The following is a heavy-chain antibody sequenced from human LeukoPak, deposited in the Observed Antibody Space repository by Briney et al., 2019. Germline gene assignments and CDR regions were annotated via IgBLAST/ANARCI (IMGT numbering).Heavy chain of an antibody. CDR3: TKGPTTTIQN. D-gene: IGHD4-17*01. CDR1: GFTFRSYV. J-gene: IGHJ4*02. CDR2: IRSDGSNK. Sequence: GGSLRLSCAASGFTFRSYVMHWVRQAPGKGLEWVAFIRSDGSNKSYGDSVEGRFTISRDNSKNTMYLEMSSLRPEDTAVYHCTKGPTTTIQNWGQGILVTVSS. V-gene: IGHV3-30*02.